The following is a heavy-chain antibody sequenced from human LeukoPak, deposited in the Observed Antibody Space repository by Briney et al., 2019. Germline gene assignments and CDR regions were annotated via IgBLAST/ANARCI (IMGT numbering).Heavy chain of an antibody. CDR2: IYYSGST. CDR1: GGSISSGGYY. J-gene: IGHJ5*02. CDR3: ARYCSSTNCYKGGFDP. D-gene: IGHD2-2*02. Sequence: PSQTLSLICTVSGGSISSGGYYWSWSRQHPGKGLEWIGYIYYSGSTYSNPSLKSRVTISVDTSKNQFSLNLSSVTAADTAVYYCARYCSSTNCYKGGFDPWGQGTLVTVSS. V-gene: IGHV4-31*03.